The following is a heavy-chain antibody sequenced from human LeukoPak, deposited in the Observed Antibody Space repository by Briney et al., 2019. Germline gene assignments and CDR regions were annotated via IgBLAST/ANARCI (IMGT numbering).Heavy chain of an antibody. CDR3: VKGLSDDLLTGTSKY. D-gene: IGHD3-9*01. Sequence: GGSLRLSCAASGFTFSSYSMNWVRQAPGKGLAWVSIISGSGGTTYYGDSVKGRFTISRDNSKNTLFLQMNSLRAEDTAVYYCVKGLSDDLLTGTSKYWGQGTLVAVSS. CDR1: GFTFSSYS. J-gene: IGHJ4*02. V-gene: IGHV3-23*01. CDR2: ISGSGGTT.